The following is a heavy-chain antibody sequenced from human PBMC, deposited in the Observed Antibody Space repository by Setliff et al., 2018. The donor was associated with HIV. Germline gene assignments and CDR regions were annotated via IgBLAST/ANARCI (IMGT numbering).Heavy chain of an antibody. D-gene: IGHD3-22*01. CDR1: GGSISTFY. CDR2: IYATGDT. CDR3: ARVRLTMIMMVDYFDQ. J-gene: IGHJ4*02. V-gene: IGHV4-4*07. Sequence: PSETLSLTCSVSGGSISTFYWSWIRQPAGTGLEWVGHIYATGDTNYNPSLKSRVTLSADTSKNQLSLSLTSVTAADTAVYYCARVRLTMIMMVDYFDQWGQGTLVTVSS.